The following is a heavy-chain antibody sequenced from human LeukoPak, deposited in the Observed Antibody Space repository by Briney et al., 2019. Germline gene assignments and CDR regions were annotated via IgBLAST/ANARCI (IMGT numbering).Heavy chain of an antibody. J-gene: IGHJ4*02. CDR2: ISYDGSNK. D-gene: IGHD5-18*01. CDR1: GFTFSSYA. Sequence: GRSLRLSCAASGFTFSSYAMHWVRQAPGKGLEWVAVISYDGSNKYYADYVKGRFTISRDNSKNTLYLQMNSLRAEDTAVYYCASSPAMVSDFDYWGQGTLVTVSS. V-gene: IGHV3-30-3*01. CDR3: ASSPAMVSDFDY.